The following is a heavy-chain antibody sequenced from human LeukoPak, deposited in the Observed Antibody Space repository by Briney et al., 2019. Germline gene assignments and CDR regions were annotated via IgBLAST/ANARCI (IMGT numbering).Heavy chain of an antibody. CDR2: IKQDGSEK. V-gene: IGHV3-7*04. J-gene: IGHJ4*02. CDR1: GFNFSHAW. CDR3: ARDGTYTDYDPDFDI. D-gene: IGHD5-12*01. Sequence: EGSLRLSCVASGFNFSHAWMSWVRQAPGKGLEWVANIKQDGSEKYYVDSVKGRFTISRDNAKNSLYLQMNSLRAEDTAVFYCARDGTYTDYDPDFDIWGQGTLVTVSS.